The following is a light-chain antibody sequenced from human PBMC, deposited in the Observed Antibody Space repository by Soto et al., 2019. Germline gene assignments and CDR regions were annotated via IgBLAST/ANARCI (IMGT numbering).Light chain of an antibody. J-gene: IGKJ1*01. CDR1: ASVFFSTYNKDF. CDR3: MQALKTQWT. Sequence: DVVLTPSPDSLAVSPGESATINCKSSASVFFSTYNKDFLAWYLQKPGQSPQLLIYCGSNRASGVPDRFSGSGSGTDFTLNISRVEAEDVGVYYCMQALKTQWTFGRGTKVDIK. V-gene: IGKV4-1*01. CDR2: CGS.